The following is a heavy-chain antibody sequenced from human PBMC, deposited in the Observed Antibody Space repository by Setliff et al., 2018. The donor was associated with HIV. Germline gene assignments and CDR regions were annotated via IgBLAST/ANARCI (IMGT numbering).Heavy chain of an antibody. CDR1: GGSISSGDYY. V-gene: IGHV4-30-4*08. CDR2: IYYSGST. Sequence: PSETLSLTCTVSGGSISSGDYYWSWIRQPPGKGLKWIGYIYYSGSTYYNPSLKSRVTISVDTSKNQFSLKLSSVTAADTAVYYCARERTQENGSGSYYPALDYWGQGTLVTVS. D-gene: IGHD3-10*01. J-gene: IGHJ4*02. CDR3: ARERTQENGSGSYYPALDY.